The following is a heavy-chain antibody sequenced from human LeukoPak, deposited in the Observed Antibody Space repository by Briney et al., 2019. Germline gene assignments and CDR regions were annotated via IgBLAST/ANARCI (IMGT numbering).Heavy chain of an antibody. CDR1: GGSISSGSYY. J-gene: IGHJ4*02. V-gene: IGHV4-61*02. CDR2: IYTSGST. Sequence: SQTLSLTCTVSGGSISSGSYYWSWIRQPAGKGLEWIGRIYTSGSTNYNPSLKSRVTISVDTSKNQFSLKLSSVTAADTAVYYCARGVVATINYFDYWGQGTLVTVSS. D-gene: IGHD5-12*01. CDR3: ARGVVATINYFDY.